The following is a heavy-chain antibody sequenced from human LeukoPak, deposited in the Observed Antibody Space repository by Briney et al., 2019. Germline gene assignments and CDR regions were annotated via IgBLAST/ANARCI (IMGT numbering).Heavy chain of an antibody. CDR2: IYYSGST. V-gene: IGHV4-59*08. Sequence: PSETLSLTCTVSGGSISSYYWSWIRQPPGKGLEWIGYIYYSGSTNYNPSLKSRVTISVDGSKDQFSLKLSSVTAADTAVYYCARHSSQRWDLDYWGQGTLVTVSS. D-gene: IGHD1-26*01. CDR1: GGSISSYY. J-gene: IGHJ4*02. CDR3: ARHSSQRWDLDY.